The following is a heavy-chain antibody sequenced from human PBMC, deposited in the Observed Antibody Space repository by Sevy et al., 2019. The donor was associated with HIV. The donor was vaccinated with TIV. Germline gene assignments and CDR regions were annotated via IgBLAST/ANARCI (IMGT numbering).Heavy chain of an antibody. CDR3: ARVAKEALAFDI. CDR2: ISSSSSYI. Sequence: GGSLRLSCAASGFTFSSYSMNWVRQAPGKGLEWVSSISSSSSYIYYADLVNGRFTISRDNAKNSLYLQMNSLRAEDTAVYYCARVAKEALAFDIWGQGTMVTVSS. CDR1: GFTFSSYS. V-gene: IGHV3-21*01. J-gene: IGHJ3*02.